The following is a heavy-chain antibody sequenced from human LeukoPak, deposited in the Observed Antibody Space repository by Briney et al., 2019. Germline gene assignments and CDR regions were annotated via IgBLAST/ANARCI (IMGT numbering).Heavy chain of an antibody. J-gene: IGHJ4*02. Sequence: ASVKVSCKASGYTFTGYYMHWVRQAPGQGLEWMGWINPNSGGTNYAQKFQGRVTMTRDTSISTAYMELSRLRSDDTAVYYCARVYKYYEILTGYSYYFDYWGQGTLVTVSS. V-gene: IGHV1-2*02. D-gene: IGHD3-9*01. CDR2: INPNSGGT. CDR1: GYTFTGYY. CDR3: ARVYKYYEILTGYSYYFDY.